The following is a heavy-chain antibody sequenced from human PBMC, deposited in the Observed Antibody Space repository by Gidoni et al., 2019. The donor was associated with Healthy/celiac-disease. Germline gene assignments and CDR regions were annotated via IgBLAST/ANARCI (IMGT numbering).Heavy chain of an antibody. Sequence: EVQLVESGGGLVQPGGSLQLSFAASGFPFSGSAMHWVRQASGKGLEWVGRSRSKANSYATAYAASVKGRFTISRDDSKNTAYLQMNSLKTEDTAVYYCTRRVYYYYGMDVWGQGTTVTVSS. V-gene: IGHV3-73*02. CDR1: GFPFSGSA. J-gene: IGHJ6*02. CDR3: TRRVYYYYGMDV. CDR2: SRSKANSYAT.